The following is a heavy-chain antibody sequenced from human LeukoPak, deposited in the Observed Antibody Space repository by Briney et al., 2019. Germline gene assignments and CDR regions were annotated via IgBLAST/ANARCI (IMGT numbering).Heavy chain of an antibody. J-gene: IGHJ4*02. D-gene: IGHD3-9*01. CDR3: AKGFDILTGYYPVNYFDY. CDR2: ISGSGGST. Sequence: GGSLRLSCAASGFTFSNYAMSWVRQAPGKGLEWVSAISGSGGSTYYADSVKGRFTISRDNSKNTLYLQMNSLRAEDTAVYYCAKGFDILTGYYPVNYFDYWGQGTLVTVSS. V-gene: IGHV3-23*01. CDR1: GFTFSNYA.